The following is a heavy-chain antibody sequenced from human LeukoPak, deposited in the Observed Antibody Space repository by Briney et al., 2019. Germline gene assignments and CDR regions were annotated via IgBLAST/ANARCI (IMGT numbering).Heavy chain of an antibody. V-gene: IGHV3-23*01. J-gene: IGHJ4*02. CDR3: AKDRRIQLWLGFDY. CDR2: ISGSGGST. D-gene: IGHD5-18*01. CDR1: GFNFSSYA. Sequence: GGSLRLSCAASGFNFSSYAMSWVRQAPGKGLEWVSAISGSGGSTYYADYVKGRFTISRENSKNTLYLQMNSLRAEDTAVYYCAKDRRIQLWLGFDYWGQGTLVTVSS.